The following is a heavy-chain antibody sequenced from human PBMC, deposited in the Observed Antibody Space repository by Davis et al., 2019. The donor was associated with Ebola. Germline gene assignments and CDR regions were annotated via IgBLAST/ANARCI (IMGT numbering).Heavy chain of an antibody. J-gene: IGHJ6*02. Sequence: GESLKISCEASGFIFSSYWMNWVRQAPGKGLEWVANIKQDESEKYYVDSVKGRFTISRDNAKNSLYLQMNSLRAEDTAVYYCATGGSIAVGDGMDVWGQGTTVTVSS. CDR2: IKQDESEK. CDR1: GFIFSSYW. V-gene: IGHV3-7*03. CDR3: ATGGSIAVGDGMDV. D-gene: IGHD6-19*01.